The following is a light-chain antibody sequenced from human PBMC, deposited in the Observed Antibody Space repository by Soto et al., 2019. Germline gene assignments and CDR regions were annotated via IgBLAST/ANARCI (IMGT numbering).Light chain of an antibody. Sequence: EIGFTQSPRTVSLSPGERATLSCRASQTVNSRLAWYQHKPGQAPRLLIYPTSSRATGIPDRFSGSGSGTDFTLTISSLEPEDFAVYYCQQHHSSPGTFGQGTKVDIK. V-gene: IGKV3-20*01. J-gene: IGKJ1*01. CDR1: QTVNSR. CDR3: QQHHSSPGT. CDR2: PTS.